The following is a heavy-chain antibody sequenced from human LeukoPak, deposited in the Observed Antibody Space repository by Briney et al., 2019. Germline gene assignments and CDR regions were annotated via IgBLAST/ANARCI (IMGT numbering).Heavy chain of an antibody. CDR3: ARGPPRGKYYYMDV. D-gene: IGHD1-1*01. Sequence: PGGSLRFSCAASGFTFISFDMHWVGQPTGQGLEWVSTIGTASDTYYPGSVEGRFTLSRDNAKNSLYLQMNSLTAGDTAVYYCARGPPRGKYYYMDVWGKGTTVTVSS. CDR2: IGTASDT. J-gene: IGHJ6*03. V-gene: IGHV3-13*01. CDR1: GFTFISFD.